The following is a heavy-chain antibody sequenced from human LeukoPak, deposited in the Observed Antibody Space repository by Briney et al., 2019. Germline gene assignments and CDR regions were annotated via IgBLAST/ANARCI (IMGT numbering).Heavy chain of an antibody. CDR1: GGTFSSYA. Sequence: SCKASGGTFSSYAISWVRQAPGKGLEWVAVISYDGSNKYYADSVRGRFTISRDNSKNTLYLQMNSLRAEDTAVYYCASSSGWYNFGYWGQGTLVTVSS. J-gene: IGHJ4*02. V-gene: IGHV3-30-3*01. CDR2: ISYDGSNK. D-gene: IGHD6-19*01. CDR3: ASSSGWYNFGY.